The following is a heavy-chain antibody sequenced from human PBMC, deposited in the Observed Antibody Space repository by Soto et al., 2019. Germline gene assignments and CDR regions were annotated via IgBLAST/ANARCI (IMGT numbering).Heavy chain of an antibody. CDR1: GFTFDDYT. CDR3: ANGVSGFG. Sequence: EVQLVESGGVVVQPGGSLRLSCAASGFTFDDYTMHWVRQAPGQGLEWVSLISWDGGGTYYADSVKGRFTISRDNSKNSLYLQMNRLRTEDTGFYYGANGVSGFGWGQGTLVNVSS. V-gene: IGHV3-43*01. CDR2: ISWDGGGT. D-gene: IGHD3-10*01. J-gene: IGHJ4*02.